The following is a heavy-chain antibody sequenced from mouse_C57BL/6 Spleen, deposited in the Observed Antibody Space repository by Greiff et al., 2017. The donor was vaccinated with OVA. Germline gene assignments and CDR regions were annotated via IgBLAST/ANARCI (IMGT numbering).Heavy chain of an antibody. J-gene: IGHJ4*01. CDR3: ARFITTVVATRYAMDY. Sequence: QVQLQQPGAELVMPGASVKLSCKASGYTFTSYWMHWVKQRPGQGLEWIGEIDPSDSYTNYNQKFKGKSTLTVDKSSSTAYMQLSSLTSEDSAVYYCARFITTVVATRYAMDYWGQGTSVTVAS. CDR2: IDPSDSYT. V-gene: IGHV1-69*01. CDR1: GYTFTSYW. D-gene: IGHD1-1*01.